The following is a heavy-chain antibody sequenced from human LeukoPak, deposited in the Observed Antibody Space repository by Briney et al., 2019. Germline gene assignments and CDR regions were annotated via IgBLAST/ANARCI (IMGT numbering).Heavy chain of an antibody. Sequence: SGTLSLTCAVYGGSFSGYYWSWIRQPPGKGLEWIGEINHSGSTNYNPSLKSRVTISVNTSKNQFSLKLSSVTAADTAVYYCAIRIGAAAGIDYWGQGTLVTVSS. CDR3: AIRIGAAAGIDY. V-gene: IGHV4-34*01. D-gene: IGHD6-13*01. CDR2: INHSGST. CDR1: GGSFSGYY. J-gene: IGHJ4*02.